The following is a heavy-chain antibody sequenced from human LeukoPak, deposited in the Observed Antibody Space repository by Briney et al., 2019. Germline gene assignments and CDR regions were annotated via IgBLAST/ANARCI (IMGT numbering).Heavy chain of an antibody. CDR2: IYSGGST. D-gene: IGHD3-22*01. CDR1: GFTFSSNY. J-gene: IGHJ4*02. V-gene: IGHV3-66*01. Sequence: GGSLRLSCAASGFTFSSNYMSWVRQAPGKGLEWVSVIYSGGSTYYADSVKGRFTISRDNSKNTLYLQMNSLRAEDTAVYYCARDLTYYYDSSGSTDYWGQGTLVTVS. CDR3: ARDLTYYYDSSGSTDY.